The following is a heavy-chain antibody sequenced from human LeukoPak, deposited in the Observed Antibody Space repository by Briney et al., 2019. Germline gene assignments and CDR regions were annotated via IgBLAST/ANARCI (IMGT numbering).Heavy chain of an antibody. Sequence: GGSLRLSCAASGFTFSSYAMSWVRQAPGKGLEWVSGISISGGSTSYADSVKGRFTISRDNPRNTLYMETNSLRAEDTASYYCAIMHHYYDGRGYWVQWGQGTLVTVSS. V-gene: IGHV3-23*01. J-gene: IGHJ4*02. CDR1: GFTFSSYA. D-gene: IGHD3-22*01. CDR2: ISISGGST. CDR3: AIMHHYYDGRGYWVQ.